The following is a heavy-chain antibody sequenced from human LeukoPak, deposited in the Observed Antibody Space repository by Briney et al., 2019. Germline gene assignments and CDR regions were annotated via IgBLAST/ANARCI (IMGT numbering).Heavy chain of an antibody. CDR1: GYTFTSYG. J-gene: IGHJ4*02. Sequence: ASVKVSCKASGYTFTSYGISWVRQAPGQGLEWMGWISAYNGNTNYAQKLQGRVTMTADTPTSTAYMELRSLRSDDTAVYYCAGGIYDILTGYPEYFDYWGQGTLVTVSS. D-gene: IGHD3-9*01. CDR3: AGGIYDILTGYPEYFDY. V-gene: IGHV1-18*01. CDR2: ISAYNGNT.